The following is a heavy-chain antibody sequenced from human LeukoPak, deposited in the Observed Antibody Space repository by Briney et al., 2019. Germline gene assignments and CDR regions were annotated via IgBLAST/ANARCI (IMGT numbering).Heavy chain of an antibody. D-gene: IGHD3-16*02. CDR1: GFTFSSYA. V-gene: IGHV3-23*01. CDR3: VKVIIGPLDY. CDR2: ISGSGTTT. J-gene: IGHJ4*02. Sequence: GGSLRLSCVASGFTFSSYAMSWVRQAPGKGLEWVSAISGSGTTTYYAGSLKGRFTMSRDNSKNTLSLQMNSLRAEDTAVYFCVKVIIGPLDYWGPGPVVIVSS.